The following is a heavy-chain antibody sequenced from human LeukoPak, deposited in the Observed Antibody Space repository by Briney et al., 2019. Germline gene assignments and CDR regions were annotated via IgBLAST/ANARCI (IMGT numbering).Heavy chain of an antibody. V-gene: IGHV2-5*01. CDR1: GFALRTSGVG. J-gene: IGHJ4*02. CDR2: IYWHDDK. Sequence: SGPTLLNHTPTLTLTCTFSGFALRTSGVGEGWIRQPPEKALEWLSLIYWHDDKRYSPSLKSRLTITKDTSKNQVVLTMTNMDPVDTATYYCAHSPHDYSNYGLAGWYPFDYWGQGTLVTVSS. D-gene: IGHD4-11*01. CDR3: AHSPHDYSNYGLAGWYPFDY.